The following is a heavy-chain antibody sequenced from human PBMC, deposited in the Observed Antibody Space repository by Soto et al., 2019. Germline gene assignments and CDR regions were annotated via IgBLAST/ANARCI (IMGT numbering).Heavy chain of an antibody. CDR1: GGSISSGGYY. J-gene: IGHJ4*02. CDR3: ARDSGIDYGGNSGPYYFDY. V-gene: IGHV4-31*03. CDR2: IYYSGST. Sequence: PSETLSLTCTVSGGSISSGGYYWSWIRQHPGKGLEWIGYIYYSGSTYYNPSLKSRVTISVDTSKNQFSLKLSSVTAADTAVYYCARDSGIDYGGNSGPYYFDYWGQGTLVTVSS. D-gene: IGHD4-17*01.